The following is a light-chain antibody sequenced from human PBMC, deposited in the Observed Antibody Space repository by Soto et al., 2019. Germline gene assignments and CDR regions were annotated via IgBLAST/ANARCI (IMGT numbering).Light chain of an antibody. Sequence: EIVMTQSPGTLSLSPGERATLSCRASQSVSNNYLAWYQQKPGQAPRLLIYGASSRATGIADRFSASGSGTDFTLTISRLEPEDFAVYYCQQYGGSPWTFGQGTKVDI. CDR2: GAS. CDR3: QQYGGSPWT. CDR1: QSVSNNY. V-gene: IGKV3-20*01. J-gene: IGKJ1*01.